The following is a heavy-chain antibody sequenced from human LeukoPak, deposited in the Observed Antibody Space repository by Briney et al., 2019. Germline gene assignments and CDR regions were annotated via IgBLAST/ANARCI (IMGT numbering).Heavy chain of an antibody. CDR1: GFTFSNYA. Sequence: PGGSLRLSCAASGFTFSNYAMSWVRQAPGKGLEWVSAISGSGNSTYYADSVKGRFTISRDNSKNTLYLQMNSLRAEDTAVYYCASDRWSSRWYFDYWGQGTLVTVSS. CDR3: ASDRWSSRWYFDY. D-gene: IGHD6-19*01. CDR2: ISGSGNST. V-gene: IGHV3-23*01. J-gene: IGHJ4*02.